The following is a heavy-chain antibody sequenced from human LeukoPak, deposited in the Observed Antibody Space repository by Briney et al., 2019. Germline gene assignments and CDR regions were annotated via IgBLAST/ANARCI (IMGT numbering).Heavy chain of an antibody. CDR3: AELGITMIGGV. V-gene: IGHV3-66*01. D-gene: IGHD3-10*02. J-gene: IGHJ6*04. CDR1: GFTVRSNY. Sequence: GGSLRLSCAASGFTVRSNYMSWVRQAPGKGLEWVSVIYTGGDTYYADSVKGRFTISRDNSENTLDLQMNSLRAEDTAVYYCAELGITMIGGVWGKGTTVTISS. CDR2: IYTGGDT.